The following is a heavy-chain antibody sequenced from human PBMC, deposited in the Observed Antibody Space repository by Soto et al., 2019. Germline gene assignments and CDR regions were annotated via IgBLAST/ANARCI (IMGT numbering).Heavy chain of an antibody. CDR2: ISYDGSNK. CDR3: ARDNTPLWIVGATTDFDY. Sequence: QVQLVESGGGVVQPGRSLRLSCAASGFTFSSYAMHWVRQAPGKGLEWVAVISYDGSNKYYADSVKGRFTISRDNSKNTLYLQMNSLRAEDTAVYYCARDNTPLWIVGATTDFDYWGQGTLVTVSS. V-gene: IGHV3-30-3*01. CDR1: GFTFSSYA. D-gene: IGHD1-26*01. J-gene: IGHJ4*02.